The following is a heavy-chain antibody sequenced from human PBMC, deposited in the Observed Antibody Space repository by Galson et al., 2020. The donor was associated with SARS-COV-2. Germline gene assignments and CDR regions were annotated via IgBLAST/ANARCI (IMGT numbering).Heavy chain of an antibody. CDR3: ARLTAEETSVEKYSSGWFYYFDY. V-gene: IGHV1-69*13. J-gene: IGHJ4*02. D-gene: IGHD6-19*01. CDR2: IIPIFGTA. CDR1: GGTFSSYA. Sequence: SVKVSCKASGGTFSSYAISWVRQAPGQGLEWMGGIIPIFGTANYAQKFQGRVTITADESTSTAYMELSSLRSEDTAVYYCARLTAEETSVEKYSSGWFYYFDYWGQGTLVTVSS.